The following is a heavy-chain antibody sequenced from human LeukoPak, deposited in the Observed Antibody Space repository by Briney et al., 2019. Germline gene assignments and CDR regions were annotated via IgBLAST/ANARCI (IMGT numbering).Heavy chain of an antibody. Sequence: SETLSLTCTVSGGSISSYYWSWIRQPAGKGLEWIGYIYYGGSTNYNPSLKSRVTISVDTSKNQFSLKLSSVTAADTAVYYCARETTLASIFDYWGQGTLVTVSS. V-gene: IGHV4-59*01. D-gene: IGHD2/OR15-2a*01. J-gene: IGHJ4*02. CDR1: GGSISSYY. CDR3: ARETTLASIFDY. CDR2: IYYGGST.